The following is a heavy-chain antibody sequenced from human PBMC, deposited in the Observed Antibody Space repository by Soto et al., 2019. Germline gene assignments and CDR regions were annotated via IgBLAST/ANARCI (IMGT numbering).Heavy chain of an antibody. D-gene: IGHD3-22*01. J-gene: IGHJ4*02. V-gene: IGHV3-23*01. CDR1: GFTFTSYA. CDR2: VSGTGSKI. Sequence: VRLLESGGGLVQPGGSLRLSCAASGFTFTSYAMSWVRQAPGKGLEWVAAVSGTGSKIYYADSVKGRFTISRDPSNNTLYLQMSSLRDDDTAVYYCAKWTSYYYDASGYYDYWGQGTLVTVSS. CDR3: AKWTSYYYDASGYYDY.